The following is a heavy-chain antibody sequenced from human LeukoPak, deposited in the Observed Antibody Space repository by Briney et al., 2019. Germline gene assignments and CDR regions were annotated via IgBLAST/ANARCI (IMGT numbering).Heavy chain of an antibody. D-gene: IGHD5-12*01. CDR1: GGSFSAYY. J-gene: IGHJ3*02. Sequence: PSETLSLTCDVYGGSFSAYYWSWIRQPPGKGLEWIGEINHSGSTNYNPSLKSRVTISADTSKNQFSLKLSSVTAADTAVYYCARGNSGYDYAFDIWGLGTMVTVSS. CDR2: INHSGST. V-gene: IGHV4-34*01. CDR3: ARGNSGYDYAFDI.